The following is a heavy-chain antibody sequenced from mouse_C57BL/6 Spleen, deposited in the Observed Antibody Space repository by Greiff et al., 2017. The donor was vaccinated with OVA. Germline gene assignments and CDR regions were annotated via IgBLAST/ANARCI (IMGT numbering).Heavy chain of an antibody. Sequence: DVKLQESGAELVRPGASVKLSCTASGFNIKDYYMHWVKQRPEQGLEWIGRIDPEDGDTDYAPKFQGKATMTADTSSNTSYLQLSSLTSEDTAVYYCTIYYGNYDHAMDYWGQGTSVTVSS. CDR3: TIYYGNYDHAMDY. J-gene: IGHJ4*01. D-gene: IGHD2-1*01. V-gene: IGHV14-1*01. CDR1: GFNIKDYY. CDR2: IDPEDGDT.